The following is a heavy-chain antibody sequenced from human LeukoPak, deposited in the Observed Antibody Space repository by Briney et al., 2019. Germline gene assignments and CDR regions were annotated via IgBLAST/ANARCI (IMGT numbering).Heavy chain of an antibody. CDR1: GFTFSSYG. J-gene: IGHJ4*02. CDR3: AKDSYYYDSSGYYYDY. Sequence: PGGSLRLSCAASGFTFSSYGMHWVRQAPGKGLEWVAFIRYDGSNKYYADSVKGRSTISRDNSKNTLYLQMNSLRAEDTAVYYCAKDSYYYDSSGYYYDYWGQGTLVTVSS. V-gene: IGHV3-30*02. D-gene: IGHD3-22*01. CDR2: IRYDGSNK.